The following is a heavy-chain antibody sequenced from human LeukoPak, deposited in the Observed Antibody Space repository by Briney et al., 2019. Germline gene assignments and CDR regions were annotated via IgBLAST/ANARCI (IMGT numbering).Heavy chain of an antibody. CDR1: GYSFPSYW. CDR3: AKIRDGRAFGAIDY. Sequence: GESLKISCKGSGYSFPSYWITWVRQMPGKGLEWMGIIFPGDSDTRYSPSFQGQVTISADKSISTAYLQWSSLKASDTAMYYCAKIRDGRAFGAIDYWGQGTLVTVSS. CDR2: IFPGDSDT. J-gene: IGHJ4*02. V-gene: IGHV5-51*01. D-gene: IGHD3-10*01.